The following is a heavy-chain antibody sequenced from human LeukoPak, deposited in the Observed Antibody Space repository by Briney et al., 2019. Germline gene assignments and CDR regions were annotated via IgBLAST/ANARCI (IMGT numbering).Heavy chain of an antibody. D-gene: IGHD2-21*02. J-gene: IGHJ4*02. CDR1: GASISSSSYY. CDR3: ARDRNTCGGDCYSFDWYFDY. Sequence: RSETLSLTCPVAGASISSSSYYWGWIRQPPGKGLEWIGSTYYSGSTYYNPSLKSRVTISVDTSKHQFSLKLSSVTAADTAVYYCARDRNTCGGDCYSFDWYFDYWGQGTLVTVSS. CDR2: TYYSGST. V-gene: IGHV4-39*07.